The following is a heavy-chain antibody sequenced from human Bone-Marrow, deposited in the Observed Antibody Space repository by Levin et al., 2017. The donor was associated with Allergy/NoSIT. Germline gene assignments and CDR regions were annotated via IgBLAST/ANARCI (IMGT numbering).Heavy chain of an antibody. CDR1: GFTFSSYG. V-gene: IGHV3-33*01. Sequence: GGSLRLSCAASGFTFSSYGMHWVRQAPGKGLEWVAVIWYDGSNKYYADSVKGRFTISRDNSKNTLYLQMNSLRAEDTAVYYCARDSGKIIAAPLLATEDAFDIWGQGTMVTVSS. D-gene: IGHD6-25*01. CDR2: IWYDGSNK. CDR3: ARDSGKIIAAPLLATEDAFDI. J-gene: IGHJ3*02.